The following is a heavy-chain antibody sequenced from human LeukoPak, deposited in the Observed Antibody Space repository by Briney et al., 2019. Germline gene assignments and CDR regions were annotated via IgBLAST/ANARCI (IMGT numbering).Heavy chain of an antibody. J-gene: IGHJ4*02. Sequence: SETLSLTCTVSGGSISSYYWSWIRQPPGKGLEWIGYIYYSGSTNYNPSLKSRVTISVDTSKNQFSLKLSSVTAADTAVYYCARVVVAATIDYWGQGTLVTVSS. CDR2: IYYSGST. CDR3: ARVVVAATIDY. V-gene: IGHV4-59*01. D-gene: IGHD2-15*01. CDR1: GGSISSYY.